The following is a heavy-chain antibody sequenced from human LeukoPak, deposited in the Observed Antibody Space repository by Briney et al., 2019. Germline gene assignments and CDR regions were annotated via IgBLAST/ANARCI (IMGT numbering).Heavy chain of an antibody. D-gene: IGHD3-10*01. J-gene: IGHJ4*02. CDR1: GGTFSSYA. CDR3: ARTGMVRGVITSKGEDLTYDY. CDR2: IIPILGIA. V-gene: IGHV1-69*04. Sequence: ASVKVSCKASGGTFSSYAISWVRQAPGQGLEWMGRIIPILGIANYAQKFQGRVTITADKSTSTAYMELSSLRSEDTAVYYCARTGMVRGVITSKGEDLTYDYWGQGTLVTVSS.